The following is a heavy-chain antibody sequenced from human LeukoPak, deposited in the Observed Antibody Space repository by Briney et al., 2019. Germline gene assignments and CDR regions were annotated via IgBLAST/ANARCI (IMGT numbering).Heavy chain of an antibody. Sequence: GRSLRLSCAASGFTFSSYAMHWVRQAPGKGLEWVAVISYDGSNKYYADSVKGRFTISRDNSKNTLYLQMNSLRAEDTAVYYCAREGYYYDSSGYYYLDYWGQGTLVTVSS. CDR1: GFTFSSYA. D-gene: IGHD3-22*01. CDR3: AREGYYYDSSGYYYLDY. J-gene: IGHJ4*02. V-gene: IGHV3-30-3*01. CDR2: ISYDGSNK.